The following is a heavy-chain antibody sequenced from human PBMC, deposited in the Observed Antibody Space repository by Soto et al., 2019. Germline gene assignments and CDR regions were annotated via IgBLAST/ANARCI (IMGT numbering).Heavy chain of an antibody. D-gene: IGHD2-15*01. CDR1: GYTFTSYD. CDR2: MNPNSGNT. Sequence: VASVKVSCKASGYTFTSYDINWVRQATGQGLEWMGWMNPNSGNTGYAQKFQGRVTMTRNTSISTAYMELSSLRSEDTAVYYCARGGPCSGGSCLYYYYHGMDVWGQGTTVTVSS. V-gene: IGHV1-8*01. J-gene: IGHJ6*02. CDR3: ARGGPCSGGSCLYYYYHGMDV.